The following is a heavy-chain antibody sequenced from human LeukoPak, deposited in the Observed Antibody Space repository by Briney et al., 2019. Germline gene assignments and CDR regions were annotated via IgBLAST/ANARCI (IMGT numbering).Heavy chain of an antibody. CDR1: GGSISSSAYY. V-gene: IGHV4-31*03. D-gene: IGHD2-2*01. CDR3: ARDGDCSSDSCYFDY. CDR2: IYYSGIT. J-gene: IGHJ4*02. Sequence: SETLSLTCTVSGGSISSSAYYWSWIRQHPGKGLEWIGYIYYSGITYYNPSLKSRVAISVDTSKNQFSLNLSSVTAADTAVYYCARDGDCSSDSCYFDYWGQGILVTVSS.